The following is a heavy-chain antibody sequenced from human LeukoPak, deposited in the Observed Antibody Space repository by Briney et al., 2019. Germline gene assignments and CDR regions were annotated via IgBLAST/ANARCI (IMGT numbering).Heavy chain of an antibody. J-gene: IGHJ4*02. CDR1: GGSIGSSSYY. CDR2: IYYSGST. V-gene: IGHV4-39*01. D-gene: IGHD5-18*01. Sequence: PSETLSLTCTVSGGSIGSSSYYWGWIRQPPGKGLEWIGSIYYSGSTYYNPSLKSRVTISVDSSKNQFSLMLTSVTAADTAIYFRARARFLTPGYNYAYGRHYFDYWGEGILVTVSS. CDR3: ARARFLTPGYNYAYGRHYFDY.